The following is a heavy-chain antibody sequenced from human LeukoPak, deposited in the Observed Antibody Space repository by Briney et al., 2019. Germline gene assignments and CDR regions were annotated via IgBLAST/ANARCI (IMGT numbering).Heavy chain of an antibody. CDR1: GFTFSSYS. J-gene: IGHJ3*02. CDR2: IDSSSSYI. V-gene: IGHV3-21*01. Sequence: GGSLRLSCAASGFTFSSYSINWVRQAPGKGLEWVSSIDSSSSYIYYGDSVKGRFTISRDNAKNSLFLQMNSLRVEDTAVYYCARPGITGTMGYGAFDIWGQGTRVTVSS. CDR3: ARPGITGTMGYGAFDI. D-gene: IGHD1-7*01.